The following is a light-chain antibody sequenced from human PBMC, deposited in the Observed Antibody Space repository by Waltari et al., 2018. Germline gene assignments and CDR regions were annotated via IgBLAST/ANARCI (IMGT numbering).Light chain of an antibody. V-gene: IGKV3-11*01. CDR1: QSVGTS. Sequence: EIFLTQSPATLSVSAGERAALSCRASQSVGTSLAWYQHRAGQAPRLRIYDASKRAAGIPARFSGRGSGTDFTLVIDTLEPEDFAVYYCQQRNTWPRTFGQGTKVEI. J-gene: IGKJ1*01. CDR2: DAS. CDR3: QQRNTWPRT.